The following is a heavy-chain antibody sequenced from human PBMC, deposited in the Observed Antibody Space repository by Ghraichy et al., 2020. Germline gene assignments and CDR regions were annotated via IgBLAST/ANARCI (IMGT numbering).Heavy chain of an antibody. CDR2: IYYTGST. V-gene: IGHV4-59*08. CDR3: ARHRWQLVPIDS. D-gene: IGHD6-13*01. Sequence: SETLSLTCTVSGGSIISDYWRWIRQPPGKGLEWIGYIYYTGSTNYNPSLKSRVTISVDTSKNQFSLKLRSVTAADTAVYYCARHRWQLVPIDSWGQGTLVIVSS. J-gene: IGHJ4*02. CDR1: GGSIISDY.